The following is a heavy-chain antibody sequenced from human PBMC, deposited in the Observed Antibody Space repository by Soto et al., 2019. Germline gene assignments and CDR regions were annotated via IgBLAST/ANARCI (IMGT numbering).Heavy chain of an antibody. Sequence: QLQLQESGSGLVKPSQTLSLTCAVSGGSISSGGYSWSWIRQPPGKGLEWIGYIYHSGSTYYNPSLKSTVTISVDRSKNQFSLKLSSVTAADTAVYYCARATYYYDSSGYYYAFDIWGQGTMVTVSS. CDR3: ARATYYYDSSGYYYAFDI. D-gene: IGHD3-22*01. CDR1: GGSISSGGYS. CDR2: IYHSGST. J-gene: IGHJ3*02. V-gene: IGHV4-30-2*01.